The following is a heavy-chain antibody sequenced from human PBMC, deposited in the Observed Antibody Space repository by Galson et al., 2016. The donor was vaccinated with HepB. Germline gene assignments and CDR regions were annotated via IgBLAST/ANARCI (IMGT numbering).Heavy chain of an antibody. CDR1: GYSFSSYW. D-gene: IGHD6-13*01. J-gene: IGHJ6*02. CDR3: ARHPYSSSHNYYAGMDV. CDR2: IFPHDSDT. Sequence: QSGAEVKKPGESLKISCKGSGYSFSSYWIGWVRQMPGKGLEWMGIIFPHDSDTTYSPSFQGQVTMSANKSINTAYLQCSSLKASDTAMYYCARHPYSSSHNYYAGMDVWGQGTTVTVSS. V-gene: IGHV5-51*01.